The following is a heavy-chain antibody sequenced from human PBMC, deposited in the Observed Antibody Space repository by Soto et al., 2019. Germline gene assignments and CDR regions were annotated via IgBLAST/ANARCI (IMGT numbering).Heavy chain of an antibody. CDR1: GYSVSDSNW. Sequence: PSETLSLTCAVSGYSVSDSNWWGWIRQPPGKGLEWMGHIYNSGSTYYKSSLKGRVTMSIDTSKNQFSLRLYSVTAVDTAVYYWARRYGRPVAGTFDCWGQGILVTVCS. CDR3: ARRYGRPVAGTFDC. D-gene: IGHD6-19*01. J-gene: IGHJ4*02. CDR2: IYNSGST. V-gene: IGHV4-28*01.